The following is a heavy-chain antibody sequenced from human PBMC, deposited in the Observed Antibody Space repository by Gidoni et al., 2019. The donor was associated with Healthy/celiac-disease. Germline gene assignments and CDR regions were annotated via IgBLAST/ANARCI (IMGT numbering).Heavy chain of an antibody. D-gene: IGHD3-22*01. V-gene: IGHV4-34*01. CDR2: INHSGST. CDR3: ARAGIVVVILDY. J-gene: IGHJ4*02. CDR1: GGSFSGYY. Sequence: QVQLQQWGAGLFKPSETLSLPCAVYGGSFSGYYWSWIRQPPGKGLEWIGEINHSGSTNYNPSLKSRVTISVDTSKNQFSLKLSSVTAADTAVYYCARAGIVVVILDYWGQGTLVTVSS.